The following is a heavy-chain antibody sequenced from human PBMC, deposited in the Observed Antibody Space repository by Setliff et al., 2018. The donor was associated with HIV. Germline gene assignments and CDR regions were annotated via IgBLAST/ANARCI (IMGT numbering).Heavy chain of an antibody. J-gene: IGHJ4*02. CDR3: ATVDGTRYLDY. V-gene: IGHV4-38-2*01. Sequence: SETLSLTCAVSGYSIRSGYYWGWIRQSPGKGLEWIGTMLRTGTSYYNQSLTSRVTISQDTSKNQFSLELTSVTAADTAVYYCATVDGTRYLDYWGQGKLVTVSS. CDR1: GYSIRSGYY. D-gene: IGHD1-1*01. CDR2: MLRTGTS.